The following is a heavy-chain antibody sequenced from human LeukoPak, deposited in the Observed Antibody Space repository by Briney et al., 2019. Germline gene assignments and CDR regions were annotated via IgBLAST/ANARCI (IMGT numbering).Heavy chain of an antibody. CDR1: GFTFDDYG. J-gene: IGHJ4*02. V-gene: IGHV3-20*04. Sequence: GGSLRLSCAASGFTFDDYGMSWVRQAPGKGLEWVSGINWNGGSTGYADSVKGRFTISRDNAKNSLYLQMSSLRADDTAVYYCARVEASGYDYGAFDYWGQGTLVTVSS. CDR3: ARVEASGYDYGAFDY. D-gene: IGHD5-12*01. CDR2: INWNGGST.